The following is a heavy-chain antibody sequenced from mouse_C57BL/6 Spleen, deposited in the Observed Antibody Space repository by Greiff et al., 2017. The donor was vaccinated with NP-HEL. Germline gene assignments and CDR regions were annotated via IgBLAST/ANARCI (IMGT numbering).Heavy chain of an antibody. D-gene: IGHD2-5*01. V-gene: IGHV2-2*01. J-gene: IGHJ4*01. CDR2: IWSGGST. CDR1: GFSLTSYG. CDR3: AGGSNYVGGAMDY. Sequence: VQLQQSGPGLVQPSQSLSITCTVSGFSLTSYGVHWVRQSPGKGLEWLGVIWSGGSTDYNAAFISRLSISKDNSKSQVFFKMNSLQAEDTAIYYCAGGSNYVGGAMDYWGQGTSVTASS.